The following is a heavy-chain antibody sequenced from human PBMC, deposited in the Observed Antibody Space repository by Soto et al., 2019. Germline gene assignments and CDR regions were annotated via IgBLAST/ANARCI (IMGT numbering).Heavy chain of an antibody. J-gene: IGHJ4*02. Sequence: QVQLVESGGGVVQPGRSLRLSCAASGFTFSSYAMHWVRQATGKGLECGAVISYDGSNKYYADSVKGGFTISRDNSENTLYRQMNSLRAEDTAVYYCARDWYYFDYRGQGTLVTVSS. CDR2: ISYDGSNK. D-gene: IGHD2-8*02. CDR1: GFTFSSYA. CDR3: ARDWYYFDY. V-gene: IGHV3-30-3*01.